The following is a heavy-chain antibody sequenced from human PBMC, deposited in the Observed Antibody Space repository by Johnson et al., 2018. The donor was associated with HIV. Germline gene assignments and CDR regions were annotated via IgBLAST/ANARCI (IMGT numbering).Heavy chain of an antibody. D-gene: IGHD6-19*01. J-gene: IGHJ3*02. Sequence: EVQLVESGGGLVQPGGSLRLSCTASGFTFSSYWMSWVRQAPGKGLEWVANINQDGSEKYYVDSVKGRFTISRDNAKNSLYLQMNSLSAWGTAVYFWARDSVSSGWYVAFDSWGQGTMVTVSS. CDR3: ARDSVSSGWYVAFDS. V-gene: IGHV3-7*01. CDR1: GFTFSSYW. CDR2: INQDGSEK.